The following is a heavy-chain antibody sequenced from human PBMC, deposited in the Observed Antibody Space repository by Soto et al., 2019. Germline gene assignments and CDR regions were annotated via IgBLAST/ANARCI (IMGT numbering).Heavy chain of an antibody. J-gene: IGHJ4*02. CDR1: GYGFTTYG. CDR3: ARGRYGDY. D-gene: IGHD1-1*01. V-gene: IGHV1-18*01. CDR2: ISAHNGNT. Sequence: QVHLVQSGAEVKKPGASEKVSCKGSGYGFTTYGITWVRQAPGQGLEWMAWISAHNGNTDYAQNLPGRVTVTRDTSTSTAYMELRSLRSDDTAVYYCARGRYGDYWGQGALVTVSS.